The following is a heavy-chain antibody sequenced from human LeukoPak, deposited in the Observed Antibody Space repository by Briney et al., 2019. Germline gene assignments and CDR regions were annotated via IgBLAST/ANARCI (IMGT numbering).Heavy chain of an antibody. CDR2: IYSGGST. D-gene: IGHD3-10*01. V-gene: IGHV3-53*01. CDR1: GFTVSSNY. CDR3: ASFYGSGSYYTDHDAFDI. Sequence: GGSLRLSCAASGFTVSSNYMSWVRQAPGKGLEWVSVIYSGGSTYYADSVKGRFTISRDNSKNTLYLQMNSLRAEDTAVYYCASFYGSGSYYTDHDAFDIWGQGTMVTVSS. J-gene: IGHJ3*02.